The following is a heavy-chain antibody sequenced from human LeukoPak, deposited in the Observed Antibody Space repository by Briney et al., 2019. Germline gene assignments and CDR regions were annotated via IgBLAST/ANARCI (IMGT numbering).Heavy chain of an antibody. CDR2: IYPTGRT. CDR1: GYSISSGYY. CDR3: ARDIVGPSYYFDY. V-gene: IGHV4-38-2*02. D-gene: IGHD2-15*01. Sequence: PSETLSLTCTVSGYSISSGYYWGWIRQPPGKRLEWIGSIYPTGRTYYNPSLKSRVTVSVDTSKNQFSLKLSSVTAADTAVYYCARDIVGPSYYFDYWGQGTLSTVSS. J-gene: IGHJ4*01.